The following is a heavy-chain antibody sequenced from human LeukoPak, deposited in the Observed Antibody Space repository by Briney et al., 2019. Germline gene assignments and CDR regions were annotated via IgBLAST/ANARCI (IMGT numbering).Heavy chain of an antibody. CDR1: GGTFSSYA. CDR2: IIPIFGTA. J-gene: IGHJ4*02. D-gene: IGHD5-18*01. Sequence: ASVKVSCKASGGTFSSYAISWVRQAPGQGLEWMGGIIPIFGTANYAQKFQGRVTITADKSTSPAYMELSSLRSEDTAVYYCARGRGYSYGYFAWWGQGTLVTVSS. V-gene: IGHV1-69*06. CDR3: ARGRGYSYGYFAW.